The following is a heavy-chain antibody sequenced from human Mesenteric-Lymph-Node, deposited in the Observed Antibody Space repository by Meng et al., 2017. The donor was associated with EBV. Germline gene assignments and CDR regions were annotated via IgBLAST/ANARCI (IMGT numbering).Heavy chain of an antibody. CDR3: ARDRGLERNDGIDY. V-gene: IGHV1-69*06. J-gene: IGHJ4*02. Sequence: QGELVPSGAEVKKPGSSVKVSCKASGGTFSSYAISWVRQAPGQGLEWMGGIIPIFGTANYAQKFQGRVTITADKSTSTAYMELSSLRSEDTAVYYCARDRGLERNDGIDYWGQGTLVTVSS. CDR1: GGTFSSYA. D-gene: IGHD1-1*01. CDR2: IIPIFGTA.